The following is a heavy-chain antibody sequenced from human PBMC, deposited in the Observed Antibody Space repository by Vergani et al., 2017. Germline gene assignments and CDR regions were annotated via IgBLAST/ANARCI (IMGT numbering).Heavy chain of an antibody. J-gene: IGHJ6*03. Sequence: EVQLEQSGAAVKKPGESLEISCKGSGYSFSRNWIAWVRERPGQGLEWMGMIYPGNSETRNNPSFRGQVTMSVDKSISTAYLQWGSLKASDSAMYYCARVYCRGMSCAGTDYFYHIDVWGKGP. CDR1: GYSFSRNW. CDR2: IYPGNSET. V-gene: IGHV5-51*03. D-gene: IGHD3-10*01. CDR3: ARVYCRGMSCAGTDYFYHIDV.